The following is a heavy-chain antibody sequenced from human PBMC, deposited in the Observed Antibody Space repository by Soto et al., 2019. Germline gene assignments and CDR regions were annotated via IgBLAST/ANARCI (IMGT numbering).Heavy chain of an antibody. D-gene: IGHD4-17*01. CDR1: GGSISSGGHY. J-gene: IGHJ4*02. CDR2: IYDSGST. Sequence: QVQLQESGPGLVKPSQTLSLTCTVSGGSISSGGHYWSWIRQHPGKGLEWIGYIYDSGSTHYNPSLKSRVTISGDTSKNQLSLSLTSVTAAHTAVYYCARGGVRTTFRHWGQGTLVTVSS. CDR3: ARGGVRTTFRH. V-gene: IGHV4-31*03.